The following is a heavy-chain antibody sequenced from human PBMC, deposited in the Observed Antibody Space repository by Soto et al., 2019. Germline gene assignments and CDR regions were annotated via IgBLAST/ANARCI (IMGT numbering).Heavy chain of an antibody. CDR2: INHSGST. Sequence: PSETLSLTCAVYGGFFSGYYWSWIRQPPGKGLDWIGEINHSGSTNYNPSLKSRVTISVDTSKNQFSLKLSSVTAADTAVYYCAAGGGLPRYYWGQGTRVTVS. D-gene: IGHD5-12*01. CDR1: GGFFSGYY. J-gene: IGHJ4*02. CDR3: AAGGGLPRYY. V-gene: IGHV4-34*01.